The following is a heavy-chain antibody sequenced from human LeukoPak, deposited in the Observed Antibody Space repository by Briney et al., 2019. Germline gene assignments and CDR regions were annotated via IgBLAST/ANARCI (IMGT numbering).Heavy chain of an antibody. CDR3: AKDSGSSGTLDY. Sequence: GRSLRLSCAASGFTFSSYGTHWVRQAPGKGLEWVAVISYDGSNKYYADSVKGRFTISRDNSKNTLYLQMNSLRAEDTAVYYCAKDSGSSGTLDYWGQGTLVTVYS. V-gene: IGHV3-30*18. J-gene: IGHJ4*02. CDR2: ISYDGSNK. CDR1: GFTFSSYG. D-gene: IGHD6-6*01.